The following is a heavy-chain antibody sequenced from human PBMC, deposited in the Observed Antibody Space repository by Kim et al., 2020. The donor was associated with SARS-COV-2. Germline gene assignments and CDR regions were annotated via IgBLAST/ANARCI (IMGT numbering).Heavy chain of an antibody. J-gene: IGHJ6*02. CDR2: IYYSGST. D-gene: IGHD6-6*01. CDR3: ARPGFIAAWDGKDV. Sequence: SETLSLTCTVSGGSISSSSYYWGWIRQPPGKGLEWIGSIYYSGSTYYNPSLKSRVTISVDTSKNQFSLKLSSVTAADTAVYYCARPGFIAAWDGKDVWGLRTTVPVSS. CDR1: GGSISSSSYY. V-gene: IGHV4-39*01.